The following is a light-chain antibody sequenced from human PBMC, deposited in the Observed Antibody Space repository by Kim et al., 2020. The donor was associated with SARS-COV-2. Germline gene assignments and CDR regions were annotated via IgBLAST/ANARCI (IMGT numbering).Light chain of an antibody. Sequence: SSELTQDPAVSVALGQTVRITCQGDSLRSYYATWYQQRPGQAPMLVIYGKNIRPSEIPDRFSGSSSGNTASLTITGAQAEDEADYYCGSRDTNHNVIFGGGTQLTVL. J-gene: IGLJ2*01. CDR2: GKN. V-gene: IGLV3-19*01. CDR1: SLRSYY. CDR3: GSRDTNHNVI.